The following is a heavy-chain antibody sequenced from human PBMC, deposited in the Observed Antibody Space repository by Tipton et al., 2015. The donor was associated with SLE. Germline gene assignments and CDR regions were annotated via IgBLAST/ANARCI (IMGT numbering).Heavy chain of an antibody. D-gene: IGHD4-17*01. CDR2: IYYSGST. V-gene: IGHV4-39*07. CDR1: GGSISSSSYY. CDR3: ARDLVDYGDYRDRYFDL. J-gene: IGHJ2*01. Sequence: TLSLTCTVSGGSISSSSYYWGWIRQPPGKGLEWIGSIYYSGSTYYNPSLKSRVTISVDTSKNQFSLKLSSVTAADTAVYYCARDLVDYGDYRDRYFDLGGRGPLVTVSS.